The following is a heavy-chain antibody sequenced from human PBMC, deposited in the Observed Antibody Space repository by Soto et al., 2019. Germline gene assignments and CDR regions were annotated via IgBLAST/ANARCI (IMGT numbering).Heavy chain of an antibody. J-gene: IGHJ6*03. CDR2: IYYSGST. V-gene: IGHV4-59*08. CDR3: TTTPVLCIAAVGYYYMDG. CDR1: GGSISSYY. D-gene: IGHD2-21*01. Sequence: SETLSLTYTVSGGSISSYYWSWIRQPPGKGLEWIGYIYYSGSTNYNPSLKSRVTISVDTSKNQLSLQLSSATAADTDGYCCTTTPVLCIAAVGYYYMDGWGKGTSVT.